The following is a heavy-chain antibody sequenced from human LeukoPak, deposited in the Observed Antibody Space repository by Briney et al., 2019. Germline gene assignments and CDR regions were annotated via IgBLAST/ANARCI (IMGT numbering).Heavy chain of an antibody. Sequence: PSETLSLTCTVSGDYMSPYYWSWIRRPPGKGLEWIGYIYYGGSTNYNPSLKSRVTISVDTSKNQFSLKLSSVTAADTAVYYCARGRGSYGYELDYWGQGTLVTVSS. J-gene: IGHJ4*02. CDR1: GDYMSPYY. CDR2: IYYGGST. CDR3: ARGRGSYGYELDY. V-gene: IGHV4-59*01. D-gene: IGHD5-18*01.